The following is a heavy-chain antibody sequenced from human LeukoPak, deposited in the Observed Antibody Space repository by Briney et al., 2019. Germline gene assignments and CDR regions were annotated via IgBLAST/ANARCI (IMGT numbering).Heavy chain of an antibody. CDR3: ARRRYCSGGSCYGYDAFDI. D-gene: IGHD2-15*01. CDR2: ISSGGST. Sequence: GGSLRLSCAASGFTVTSNYMSWVRQAPGKGLEWASVISSGGSTYYADSVKGRFTISRHNSKNTLYLQMNSLRAEDTAVYYCARRRYCSGGSCYGYDAFDIWGQGTMVTVSS. V-gene: IGHV3-53*04. CDR1: GFTVTSNY. J-gene: IGHJ3*02.